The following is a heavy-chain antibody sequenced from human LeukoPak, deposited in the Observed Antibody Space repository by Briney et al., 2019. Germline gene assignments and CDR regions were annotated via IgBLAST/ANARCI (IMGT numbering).Heavy chain of an antibody. D-gene: IGHD5-24*01. CDR2: IYPGDSDT. Sequence: GESLKISCTGSGYSFTSYWIGWVRQMPGKGLGWMGIIYPGDSDTRHSPSFQGQVTISADKSIRTAYLQWSSLKASDTAMYYCARMSPQLGMDVWGQGTTVTVSS. J-gene: IGHJ6*02. CDR3: ARMSPQLGMDV. V-gene: IGHV5-51*01. CDR1: GYSFTSYW.